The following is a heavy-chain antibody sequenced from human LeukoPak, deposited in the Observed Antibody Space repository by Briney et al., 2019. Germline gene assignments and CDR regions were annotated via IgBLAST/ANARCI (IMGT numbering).Heavy chain of an antibody. D-gene: IGHD3-16*01. CDR2: ISGSGGST. CDR3: AKDLGLLGYFDY. Sequence: GGSLRLSCVASEFIFSSYSMNWVRQAPGKGLEWVSAISGSGGSTYYADSVKGRFTISRDNSKNTLYLQMNSLRAEDTAVYYCAKDLGLLGYFDYWGQGTLVTVSS. CDR1: EFIFSSYS. J-gene: IGHJ4*02. V-gene: IGHV3-23*01.